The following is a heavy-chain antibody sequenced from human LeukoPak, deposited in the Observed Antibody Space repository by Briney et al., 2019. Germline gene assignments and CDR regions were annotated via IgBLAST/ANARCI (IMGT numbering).Heavy chain of an antibody. D-gene: IGHD5-24*01. Sequence: GGSLRLSCTGSGLTFSNYAMHWGRQAPGKGLEGVAVISYDGSRKDYTDSVKGRFTISRDNPKNTLYLQMNSLRAEDTAVYYCARGPHSSWLQLIFDYWGQGTLVTVSS. V-gene: IGHV3-30*04. CDR2: ISYDGSRK. CDR3: ARGPHSSWLQLIFDY. CDR1: GLTFSNYA. J-gene: IGHJ4*02.